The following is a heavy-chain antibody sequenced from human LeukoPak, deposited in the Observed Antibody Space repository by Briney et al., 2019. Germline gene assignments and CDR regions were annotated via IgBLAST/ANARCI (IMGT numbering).Heavy chain of an antibody. J-gene: IGHJ5*02. Sequence: ASVKVSCKASGYTFTNYYMHWVRQAPGQGLEWMGIINPSGGSTNYAQKFQGRVTISADESTSTAYMELSSLTSEDTAVYYCARDLAMVRGARYRPYKWFDPWGQGTLVTVSS. CDR2: INPSGGST. D-gene: IGHD3-10*01. CDR1: GYTFTNYY. CDR3: ARDLAMVRGARYRPYKWFDP. V-gene: IGHV1-46*01.